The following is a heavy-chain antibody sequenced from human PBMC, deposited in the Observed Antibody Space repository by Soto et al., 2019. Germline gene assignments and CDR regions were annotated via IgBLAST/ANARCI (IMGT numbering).Heavy chain of an antibody. CDR2: ISYDGSNK. V-gene: IGHV3-30-3*01. J-gene: IGHJ4*02. CDR1: WITFSNYA. CDR3: AKEVSVAVADPLDY. D-gene: IGHD6-19*01. Sequence: GAPRPSCAAPWITFSNYAMHWVRPAPGKGLEWVAVISYDGSNKYYADSVKGRFTISRDNSKNTLYLQMNSLRAEDTAVYYCAKEVSVAVADPLDYWGQGTLVTVS.